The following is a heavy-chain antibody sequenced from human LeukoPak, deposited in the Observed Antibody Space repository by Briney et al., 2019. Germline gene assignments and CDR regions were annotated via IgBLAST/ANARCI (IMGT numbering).Heavy chain of an antibody. Sequence: GASVKVSCKASGGTFSSYAISWVRQAPGQGLEWMGGIIPIFGTANYAQKFQGRVTITADESTSTAYMELSSLRSEDTAVYYCAARPGEVAVPYDYWGQGTLVTVSS. V-gene: IGHV1-69*13. CDR2: IIPIFGTA. CDR3: AARPGEVAVPYDY. CDR1: GGTFSSYA. J-gene: IGHJ4*02. D-gene: IGHD2-15*01.